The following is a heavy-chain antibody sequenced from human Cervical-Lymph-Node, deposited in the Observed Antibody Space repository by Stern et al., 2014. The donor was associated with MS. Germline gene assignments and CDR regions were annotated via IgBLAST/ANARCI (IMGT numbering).Heavy chain of an antibody. V-gene: IGHV4-4*02. CDR1: GASVDRGHW. CDR2: VYYGGGP. CDR3: ARGNALTPDY. J-gene: IGHJ4*02. Sequence: QLQLQESGPGLVKPSGTLSLSCTVSGASVDRGHWWTWVRQSPVKGLEWIGNVYYGGGPTYNPSLQSRVTISVDTSKNQFSLDLTSVTAADTAVYYCARGNALTPDYWGQGTLVAVSS. D-gene: IGHD3-16*01.